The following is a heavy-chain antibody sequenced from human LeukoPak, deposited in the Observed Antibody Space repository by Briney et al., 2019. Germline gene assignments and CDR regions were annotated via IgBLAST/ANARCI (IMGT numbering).Heavy chain of an antibody. J-gene: IGHJ6*02. CDR1: GFTFSTHW. V-gene: IGHV3-74*01. CDR3: ASLLTPYHGSGGGGMDV. CDR2: ISGDGSLT. Sequence: PGESQRLSCAASGFTFSTHWMYWVRQAPGQEFVWVSRISGDGSLTSYADSVRGRFTISRDNAKETLYLQMTSLRVEDTAVYSCASLLTPYHGSGGGGMDVWGQGTTVTVSS. D-gene: IGHD3-10*01.